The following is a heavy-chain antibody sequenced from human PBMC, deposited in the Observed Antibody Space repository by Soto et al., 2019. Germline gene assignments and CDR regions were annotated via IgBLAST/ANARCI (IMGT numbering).Heavy chain of an antibody. CDR3: SRRGVAAGGTVLDH. V-gene: IGHV3-21*01. CDR1: GFTFSSYS. Sequence: PGGSLRLSCAASGFTFSSYSMNWVRQAPGKGLEWVSSISSSSSYIYYADSVKGRFTISRDNAKNSLYLQMNSLRAADTGVYYCSRRGVAAGGTVLDHWGQGTLVTVSS. J-gene: IGHJ4*02. D-gene: IGHD1-1*01. CDR2: ISSSSSYI.